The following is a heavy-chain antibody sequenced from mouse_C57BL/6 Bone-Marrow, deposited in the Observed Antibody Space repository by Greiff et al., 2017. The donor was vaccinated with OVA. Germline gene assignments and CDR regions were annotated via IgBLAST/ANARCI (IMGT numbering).Heavy chain of an antibody. Sequence: VQGVESGAELARPGASVKLSCKASGYTFTSYGISWVKQRTGQGLEWIGEIYPRSGNTYYNEKFKGKATLTADKSSSTAYMELRSLTSEDSAVYFCARIYYYGSSYLYWYFDVWGTGTTVTVSS. V-gene: IGHV1-81*01. CDR3: ARIYYYGSSYLYWYFDV. CDR2: IYPRSGNT. CDR1: GYTFTSYG. D-gene: IGHD1-1*01. J-gene: IGHJ1*03.